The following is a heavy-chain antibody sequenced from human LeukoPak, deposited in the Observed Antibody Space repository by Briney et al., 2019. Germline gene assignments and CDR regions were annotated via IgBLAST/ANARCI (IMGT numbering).Heavy chain of an antibody. CDR1: GGSFSGYY. J-gene: IGHJ5*02. CDR3: ARGGRGSYHRGSNNWFDP. Sequence: SETLSLTCAVYGGSFSGYYWSWIRQPPGKGLEWIGEINHSGSTNYNPSLKSRVTISVDTSKNQFSLKLSSVTAADTAVYYCARGGRGSYHRGSNNWFDPWGQGTLVTVSS. V-gene: IGHV4-34*01. D-gene: IGHD6-25*01. CDR2: INHSGST.